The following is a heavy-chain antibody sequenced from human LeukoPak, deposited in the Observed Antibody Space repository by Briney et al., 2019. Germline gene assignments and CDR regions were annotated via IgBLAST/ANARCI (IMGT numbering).Heavy chain of an antibody. CDR2: IKSKSDGGTT. V-gene: IGHV3-15*05. Sequence: GGSLRLSCAASGFSFSNAWMSWVRQAPGKGLEWLGRIKSKSDGGTTDYAAPVKGRFTISRDDSKSMLYLQINSLKTEDTAVYYCTTEGSSFYDSTTYYPWGRGTLVTVSS. J-gene: IGHJ4*02. D-gene: IGHD3-22*01. CDR3: TTEGSSFYDSTTYYP. CDR1: GFSFSNAW.